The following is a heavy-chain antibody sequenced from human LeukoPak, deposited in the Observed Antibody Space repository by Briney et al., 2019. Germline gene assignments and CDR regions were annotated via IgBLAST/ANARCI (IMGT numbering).Heavy chain of an antibody. Sequence: ASVKVSSKAYGYTFTGYYMHWVRQAPGQGLDWMGRINPNSGGTNYAQKFQGRVTMTRDTSISTAYMELSRLRSDDTAVYYCASPDYYGSGSYYYWGQGTLVTVSS. D-gene: IGHD3-10*01. V-gene: IGHV1-2*06. CDR3: ASPDYYGSGSYYY. CDR2: INPNSGGT. CDR1: GYTFTGYY. J-gene: IGHJ4*02.